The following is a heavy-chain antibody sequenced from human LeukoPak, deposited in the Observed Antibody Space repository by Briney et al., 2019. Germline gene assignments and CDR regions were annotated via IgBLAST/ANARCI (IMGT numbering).Heavy chain of an antibody. Sequence: ASVKVSCKASVYTFTGYYMHWVRQAPGQGLEWMGWINPNSGGTNYAQKFQGRVTMTRDTSISTAYMQLRRLRSDDTAVYYCARAEYCSSTSCYPSSGWFHYFDYWGQGTLVTVSS. J-gene: IGHJ4*02. V-gene: IGHV1-2*02. CDR2: INPNSGGT. CDR3: ARAEYCSSTSCYPSSGWFHYFDY. CDR1: VYTFTGYY. D-gene: IGHD2-2*01.